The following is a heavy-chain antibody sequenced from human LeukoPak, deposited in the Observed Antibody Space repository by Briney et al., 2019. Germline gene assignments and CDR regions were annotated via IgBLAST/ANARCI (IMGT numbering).Heavy chain of an antibody. D-gene: IGHD2-2*01. CDR1: GGSISSSSYY. J-gene: IGHJ6*03. CDR2: IYYGGST. CDR3: ARSGYCSSTSCYDYYYYMDV. Sequence: SETLSLTCTVSGGSISSSSYYWGWIRQPPGKGLEWIGSIYYGGSTYYNSSLKSRVTMSVDTSKNQFSLKLSSVTAADTAVYYCARSGYCSSTSCYDYYYYMDVWGKGTTVTVSS. V-gene: IGHV4-39*07.